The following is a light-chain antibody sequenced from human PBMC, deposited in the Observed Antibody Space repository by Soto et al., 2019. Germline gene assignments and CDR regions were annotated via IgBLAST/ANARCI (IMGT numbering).Light chain of an antibody. Sequence: QSALTQPRSVSGSPGQSVTISCTGTSSDVGASNYVSWYQQHPGKAPKLMIYDVDKRPSGVPDRFSGSKSGNTASLTISGLQAEDEADYYCCSYAGTYAFGVFGGGTKLTVL. J-gene: IGLJ3*02. CDR2: DVD. CDR3: CSYAGTYAFGV. V-gene: IGLV2-11*01. CDR1: SSDVGASNY.